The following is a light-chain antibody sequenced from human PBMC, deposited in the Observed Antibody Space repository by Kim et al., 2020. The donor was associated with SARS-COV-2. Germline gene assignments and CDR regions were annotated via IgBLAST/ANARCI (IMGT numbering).Light chain of an antibody. CDR3: HKYKYWYPVT. J-gene: IGKJ5*01. CDR1: QSVGRN. Sequence: EIVMTQSPATLSVSPGERATLSCRASQSVGRNLAWYQQKPGQAPRLLIYGASTRPTGIPGRFSGSGSGTEFTLTIDSLQSEDFAIYYWHKYKYWYPVTFGQGTRLEIK. V-gene: IGKV3-15*01. CDR2: GAS.